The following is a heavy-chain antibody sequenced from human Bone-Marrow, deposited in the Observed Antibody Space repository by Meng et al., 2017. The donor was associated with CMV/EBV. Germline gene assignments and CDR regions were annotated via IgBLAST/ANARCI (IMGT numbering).Heavy chain of an antibody. CDR1: GYTVTSYG. D-gene: IGHD3-22*01. V-gene: IGHV1-18*01. CDR2: ISAYNGNT. Sequence: SGYTVTSYGISWVRQAPGQGLEWMGWISAYNGNTNYAQKLQGRVTMTTDTSTSTAYMELRSLRSDDTAVYYCARDFVYYDSSGYYSPWGQGTLVTVSS. CDR3: ARDFVYYDSSGYYSP. J-gene: IGHJ5*02.